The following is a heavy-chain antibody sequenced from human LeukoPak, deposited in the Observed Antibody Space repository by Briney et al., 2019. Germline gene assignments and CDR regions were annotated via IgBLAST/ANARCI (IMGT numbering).Heavy chain of an antibody. CDR1: GRPLSSVGYL. V-gene: IGHV4-30-2*01. D-gene: IGHD2-2*02. J-gene: IGHJ4*02. CDR2: SYRSGSA. CDR3: ARGNRYCSSTSCDITIAY. Sequence: SSETVSLLCGLWGRPLSSVGYLWRWVRQPPGGGLGWIGYSYRSGSAHNNPSCNTGVTISVDRSKNQFSLKLSSVTAADAAVYYSARGNRYCSSTSCDITIAYWGQGTLVTASS.